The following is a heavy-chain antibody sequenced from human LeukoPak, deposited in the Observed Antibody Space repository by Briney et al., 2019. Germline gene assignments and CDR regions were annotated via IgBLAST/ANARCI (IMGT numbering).Heavy chain of an antibody. CDR3: ARERGETYYYGSGRPPSENWFDP. V-gene: IGHV4-31*03. Sequence: PSETLSLTCTVSGGSISSGGYYWSWIRQHPGKGLEWIGYIYYSGSTYYNPSLKSRVTISVDTSKNQFSLKLSSVTAADTAVYYCARERGETYYYGSGRPPSENWFDPWGQGTLVTVS. D-gene: IGHD3-10*01. J-gene: IGHJ5*02. CDR2: IYYSGST. CDR1: GGSISSGGYY.